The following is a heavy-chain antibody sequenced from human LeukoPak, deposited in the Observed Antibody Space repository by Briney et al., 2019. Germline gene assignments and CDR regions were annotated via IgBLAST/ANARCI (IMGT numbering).Heavy chain of an antibody. CDR1: GFTVSSNY. CDR2: IYSGGST. CDR3: ACRYNWNYIIRDY. V-gene: IGHV3-66*02. Sequence: GGSLRLSCAASGFTVSSNYMSWVRQAPGKGLEWVSVIYSGGSTYYADSVKGRFTISRDNSKNTLYLQMNSLRAEDTAVYYCACRYNWNYIIRDYWGQGTLLTVSS. J-gene: IGHJ4*02. D-gene: IGHD1-7*01.